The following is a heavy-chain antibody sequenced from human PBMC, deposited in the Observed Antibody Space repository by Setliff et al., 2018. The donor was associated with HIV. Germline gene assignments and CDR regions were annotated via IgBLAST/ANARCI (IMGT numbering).Heavy chain of an antibody. CDR3: ARGFFSGTVVVTANWFDP. Sequence: LSLTCTVSGDSISSGGYYWSWIRQHPGKGLEWIGYIYYSGITYYNPSLKSRVSISVDTSKNQFSLKLSSVTAADTAVYYCARGFFSGTVVVTANWFDPWGQGTLVTVSS. V-gene: IGHV4-31*03. CDR2: IYYSGIT. D-gene: IGHD2-21*02. CDR1: GDSISSGGYY. J-gene: IGHJ5*02.